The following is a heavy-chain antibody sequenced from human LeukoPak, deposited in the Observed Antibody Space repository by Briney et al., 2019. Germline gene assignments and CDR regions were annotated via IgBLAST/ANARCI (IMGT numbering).Heavy chain of an antibody. V-gene: IGHV3-23*01. J-gene: IGHJ6*03. D-gene: IGHD3-10*01. CDR2: ISGSGGST. CDR3: AMQPMVRGVIMDV. Sequence: GGSLRLSCAASGFTFSSYAMSWVRQAPGKGLEWVSAISGSGGSTYYADSVKGRFTISRDNSKNTLYLQMNSPRAEDTAVYYCAMQPMVRGVIMDVWGKGTTVTVSS. CDR1: GFTFSSYA.